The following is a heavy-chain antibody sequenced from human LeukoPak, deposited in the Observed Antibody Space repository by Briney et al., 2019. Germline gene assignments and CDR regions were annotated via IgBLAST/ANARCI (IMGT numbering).Heavy chain of an antibody. CDR3: ARDRHSGRPLTNWFDP. D-gene: IGHD6-19*01. J-gene: IGHJ5*02. CDR1: GFTFSRYG. CDR2: IWYDGSNE. V-gene: IGHV3-33*01. Sequence: PGRSLRLSCAASGFTFSRYGMHWVRQAPGKGLEWVASIWYDGSNEYYADSVEGRFTISRDNSKNTVYLQMNTVRAEDTAVYYCARDRHSGRPLTNWFDPWGQGTLVTVSS.